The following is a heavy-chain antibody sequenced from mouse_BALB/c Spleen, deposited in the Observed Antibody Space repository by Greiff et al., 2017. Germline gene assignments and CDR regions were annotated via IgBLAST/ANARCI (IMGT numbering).Heavy chain of an antibody. CDR2: ISDGGSYT. J-gene: IGHJ3*01. Sequence: EVMLVESGGGLVKPGGSLKLSCAASGFTFSDYYMYWVRQTPEKRLEWVATISDGGSYTYYPDSVKGRFTISRDNAKNNLYLQMSSLKSEDTAMYYCARVYDGYYNWFAYWGQGTLVTVSA. D-gene: IGHD2-3*01. V-gene: IGHV5-4*02. CDR1: GFTFSDYY. CDR3: ARVYDGYYNWFAY.